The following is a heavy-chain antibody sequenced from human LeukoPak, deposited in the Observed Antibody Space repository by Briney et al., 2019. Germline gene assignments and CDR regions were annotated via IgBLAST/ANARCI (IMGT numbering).Heavy chain of an antibody. J-gene: IGHJ3*02. Sequence: ASVKLSCKASGYTFTRYYMHWVRQAPGQGLERMGWTNPNSGGTDYAQKFQGRVTMTRDTSISTAYMELSRLRSEDTAVYYCARDWVGDGSGRRGGVDSDDAFDIWGQGTMVTVSS. V-gene: IGHV1-2*02. CDR1: GYTFTRYY. CDR2: TNPNSGGT. D-gene: IGHD3-10*01. CDR3: ARDWVGDGSGRRGGVDSDDAFDI.